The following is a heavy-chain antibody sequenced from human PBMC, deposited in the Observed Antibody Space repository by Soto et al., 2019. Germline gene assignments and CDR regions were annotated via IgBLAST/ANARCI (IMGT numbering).Heavy chain of an antibody. CDR2: ISYDGSNK. J-gene: IGHJ4*02. D-gene: IGHD1-26*01. CDR3: AKDRLGGSFYFYY. V-gene: IGHV3-30*18. Sequence: PGGSLRLSCVASGITYSSYDMHWVRQATGKGLEWVAVISYDGSNKYYADSVKGRFTISRDNSKNTLYLQMNSLRAEDTAVYYCAKDRLGGSFYFYYWGQGTLVTVSS. CDR1: GITYSSYD.